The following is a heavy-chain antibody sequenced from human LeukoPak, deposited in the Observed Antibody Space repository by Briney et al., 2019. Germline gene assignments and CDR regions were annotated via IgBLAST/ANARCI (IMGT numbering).Heavy chain of an antibody. V-gene: IGHV3-23*01. J-gene: IGHJ4*02. CDR2: INGSGGST. Sequence: GGSLRLSCAASGFTFSSYAMSWVRQAPGKGLEWVAAINGSGGSTYYADSVKGRFTISRDNSKNTLYLQMNSLRAEDTAVYYCAKDRYSSVVSYCDYWGKGTLVTVSS. CDR3: AKDRYSSVVSYCDY. CDR1: GFTFSSYA. D-gene: IGHD6-19*01.